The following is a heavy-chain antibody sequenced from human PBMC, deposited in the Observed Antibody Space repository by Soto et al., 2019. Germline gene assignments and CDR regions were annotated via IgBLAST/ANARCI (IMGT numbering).Heavy chain of an antibody. V-gene: IGHV1-18*01. CDR3: ARDYYYDSSGYTNCNWFDP. Sequence: GASVKVSCKASGYTFTSYGISWVRQAPGQGLEWMGWISAYNGNTNYAQKLQGRVTMTTDTSTSTAYMELRSLRSDDTAVYYCARDYYYDSSGYTNCNWFDPWGQGTLVTVSS. CDR2: ISAYNGNT. D-gene: IGHD3-22*01. J-gene: IGHJ5*02. CDR1: GYTFTSYG.